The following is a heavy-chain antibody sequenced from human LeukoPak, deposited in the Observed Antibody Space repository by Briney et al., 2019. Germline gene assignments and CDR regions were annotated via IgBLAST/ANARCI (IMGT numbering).Heavy chain of an antibody. CDR1: GGSFGGYY. CDR3: ARAPPRGYDYVWGSYRWYYFDY. J-gene: IGHJ4*02. Sequence: SETLSLTCAVYGGSFGGYYWSWIRQPPGKGLEWIGEINHSGSTNYNPSLKSRVTISVDTSKNQFSLKLSSVTAADTAVYYCARAPPRGYDYVWGSYRWYYFDYWGQGTLVTVSS. D-gene: IGHD3-16*02. V-gene: IGHV4-34*01. CDR2: INHSGST.